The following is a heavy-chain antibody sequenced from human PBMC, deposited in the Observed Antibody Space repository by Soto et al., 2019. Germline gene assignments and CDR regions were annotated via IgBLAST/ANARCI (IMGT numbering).Heavy chain of an antibody. CDR2: IYYSGST. J-gene: IGHJ4*02. CDR3: ARDGQPGSWYDY. Sequence: SETLSLTCTVSGGSISSYYWSWIRQPPGKGLEWIGYIYYSGSTNYNPSIKSRVTISVDTSKNQFSLKLSSVTAADTAVYYCARDGQPGSWYDYWGQGTLVTVSS. V-gene: IGHV4-59*01. CDR1: GGSISSYY. D-gene: IGHD6-13*01.